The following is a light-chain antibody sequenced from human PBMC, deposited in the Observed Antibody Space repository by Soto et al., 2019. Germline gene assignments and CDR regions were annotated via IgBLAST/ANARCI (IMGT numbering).Light chain of an antibody. V-gene: IGKV3-20*01. J-gene: IGKJ5*01. Sequence: EIVLTQSPVTLSLSPGERATLSSRASQSVSSSYLAWYQQKPGQAPRLLIYGASSRATGIPDRFSGSGSGTDFTLTIIRLEPEDFAVYYCQQYGSSPSTFGQGTRLEIK. CDR3: QQYGSSPST. CDR2: GAS. CDR1: QSVSSSY.